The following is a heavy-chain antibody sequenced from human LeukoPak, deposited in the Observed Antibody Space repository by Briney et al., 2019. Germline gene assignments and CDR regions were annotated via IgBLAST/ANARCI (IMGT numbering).Heavy chain of an antibody. CDR1: GFIFSSNS. D-gene: IGHD1-14*01. CDR2: ISSGGSTM. CDR3: VRDDAGTDHYYYGMDV. V-gene: IGHV3-48*02. J-gene: IGHJ6*02. Sequence: GGSLRLSCAVSGFIFSSNSMNWVRQAPGKGLEWISYISSGGSTMYYADSVKGRFTISRDNAKNSLYLQMNSLRDEDAAVYYCVRDDAGTDHYYYGMDVWGQGTTVTVSS.